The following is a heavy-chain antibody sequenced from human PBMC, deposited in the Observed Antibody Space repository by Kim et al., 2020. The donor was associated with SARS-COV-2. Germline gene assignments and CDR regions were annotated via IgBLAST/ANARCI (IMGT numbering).Heavy chain of an antibody. D-gene: IGHD5-12*01. CDR3: ARVPYDDNWFDP. Sequence: SVKVSCKASGGTFSSYAISWVRQAPGQGLEWMGGIIPIFGTANYAQKFQGRVTITADESTSTAYMELSSLRSEDTAVYYCARVPYDDNWFDPWGQGTLVTVSS. V-gene: IGHV1-69*13. J-gene: IGHJ5*02. CDR2: IIPIFGTA. CDR1: GGTFSSYA.